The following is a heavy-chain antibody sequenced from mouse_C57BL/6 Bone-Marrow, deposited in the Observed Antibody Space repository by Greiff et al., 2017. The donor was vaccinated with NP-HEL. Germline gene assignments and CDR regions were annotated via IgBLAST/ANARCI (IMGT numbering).Heavy chain of an antibody. Sequence: QVQLQQPGAELVKPGASVKLSCKASGYTFTSYWMHWVKQRPGQGLEWIGMIHPNSGSTNYNEKFKSKATLTVDKSSSTAYMQLSSLTSEDSAVYYCARSKYYGRSYTSYWYFDVWGTGTTVTVSS. CDR2: IHPNSGST. D-gene: IGHD1-1*01. CDR1: GYTFTSYW. CDR3: ARSKYYGRSYTSYWYFDV. J-gene: IGHJ1*03. V-gene: IGHV1-64*01.